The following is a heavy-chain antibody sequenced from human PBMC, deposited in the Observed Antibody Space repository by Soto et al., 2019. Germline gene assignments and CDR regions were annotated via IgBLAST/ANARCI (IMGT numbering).Heavy chain of an antibody. J-gene: IGHJ6*03. Sequence: EVQLVESGGGLVKPGGSLRLSCAASGFTFSNAWMSWVRQAPGKGLEWVGRIKSKTDGGTTDYAAPVKGRFTISRDDSKNKPYLQKNSLQNEDTAVDYCTTEQWDIVVVPAAVWDYYYYYMDVWGKGTTVTVSS. CDR3: TTEQWDIVVVPAAVWDYYYYYMDV. CDR1: GFTFSNAW. D-gene: IGHD2-2*01. V-gene: IGHV3-15*01. CDR2: IKSKTDGGTT.